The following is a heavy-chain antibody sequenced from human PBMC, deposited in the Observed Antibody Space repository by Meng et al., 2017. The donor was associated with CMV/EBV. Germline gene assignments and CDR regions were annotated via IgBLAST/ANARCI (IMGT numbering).Heavy chain of an antibody. CDR1: GFTFSDYY. J-gene: IGHJ4*02. D-gene: IGHD6-6*01. Sequence: GESLKISCAASGFTFSDYYMSWIRQAPGKGLEWVSYISSSGSTIYYADSVKGRFTISRDNAKNSLYLQMNSLRAEGTAVYYCARALVRTSPPDYWGQGTLVTVSS. V-gene: IGHV3-11*04. CDR2: ISSSGSTI. CDR3: ARALVRTSPPDY.